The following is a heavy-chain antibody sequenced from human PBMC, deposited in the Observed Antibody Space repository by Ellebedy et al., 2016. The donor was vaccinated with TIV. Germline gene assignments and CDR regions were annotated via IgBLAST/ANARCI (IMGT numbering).Heavy chain of an antibody. Sequence: MPGGSLRLSCAVSGASFSGYYWSWIRQSPGKGLEWVGEINHSGSTNYNPSLKSRVTISVDTSKNQFSLKLSSVNAADTAVYYCARHQRFNDLGTAMVTSLDYWGQGTLVTVSS. V-gene: IGHV4-34*01. J-gene: IGHJ4*02. CDR3: ARHQRFNDLGTAMVTSLDY. D-gene: IGHD5-18*01. CDR2: INHSGST. CDR1: GASFSGYY.